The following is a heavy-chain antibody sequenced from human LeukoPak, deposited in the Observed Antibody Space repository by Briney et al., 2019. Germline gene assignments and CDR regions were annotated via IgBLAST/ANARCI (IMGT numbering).Heavy chain of an antibody. CDR2: ISSSSDRM. CDR3: AKDLVSSGWSSSLFDP. Sequence: PGGSLKLSSAASGFTFSSYAMNWVRQAPGKGLEWVSGISSSSDRMYYADSVKGRFTISRDNSKNTLYLQMNSLRAEDTAVYYCAKDLVSSGWSSSLFDPWGQGTLVTVSS. CDR1: GFTFSSYA. D-gene: IGHD6-19*01. V-gene: IGHV3-23*01. J-gene: IGHJ5*02.